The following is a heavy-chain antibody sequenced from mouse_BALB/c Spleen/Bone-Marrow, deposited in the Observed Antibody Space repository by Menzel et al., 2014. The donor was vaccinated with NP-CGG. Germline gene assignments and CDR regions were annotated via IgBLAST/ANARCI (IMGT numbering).Heavy chain of an antibody. D-gene: IGHD2-3*01. CDR2: ILPGSGST. V-gene: IGHV1-9*01. J-gene: IGHJ2*01. CDR3: ARKEGYDGYPDY. CDR1: GYTFSSYW. Sequence: QVQLQQSGAELMKPGASVKISCKATGYTFSSYWIEWVKQRPGRGLEWIGEILPGSGSTNYNEKFKGKATFTADTSSNTAYMQLSSLTSEDSAVYYCARKEGYDGYPDYWGQGTTLTVSS.